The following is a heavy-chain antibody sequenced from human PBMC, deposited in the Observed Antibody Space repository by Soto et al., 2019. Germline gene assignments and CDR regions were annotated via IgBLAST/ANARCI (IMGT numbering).Heavy chain of an antibody. CDR2: ITTYNGDT. J-gene: IGHJ6*02. CDR1: GYTFTRSG. D-gene: IGHD2-21*02. CDR3: AIESVTTNYYNGIDV. V-gene: IGHV1-18*01. Sequence: QVQLVQSGAEVKKPGASVKVSCKASGYTFTRSGISWVRQATGPGLEWMGWITTYNGDTPYAQTVQGKSTMTTATSTSTVYMELRSLTSDDTAVYYCAIESVTTNYYNGIDVWGQGTPVTFS.